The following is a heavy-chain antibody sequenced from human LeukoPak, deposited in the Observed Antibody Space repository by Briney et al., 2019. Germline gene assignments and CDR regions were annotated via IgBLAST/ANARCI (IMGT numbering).Heavy chain of an antibody. D-gene: IGHD6-19*01. CDR1: GGTFSSYA. CDR3: ARGSAVAGSSPWFDP. CDR2: IIPILGIA. Sequence: GASVKVSCKASGGTFSSYAISWVRQAPGQGLEWMGRIIPILGIANYAQKFQGRVTITADKSTSTAYMELSSLRSEDTAVYYCARGSAVAGSSPWFDPWGQGTPVTVSS. J-gene: IGHJ5*02. V-gene: IGHV1-69*04.